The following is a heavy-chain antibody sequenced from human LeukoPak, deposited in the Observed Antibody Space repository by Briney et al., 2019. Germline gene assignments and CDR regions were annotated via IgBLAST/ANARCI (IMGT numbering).Heavy chain of an antibody. V-gene: IGHV4-34*01. D-gene: IGHD3-3*01. J-gene: IGHJ3*02. Sequence: SETLSLTCAVYGGSFSGYYWNWIRQPPGKGLEWIGEINHSGSNNYNPSLNSRVTISVDTSKNQFSLKLSSVTGADTAVYYCARARRITIFGVAGGGAFDIWGQGTMVTVSS. CDR2: INHSGSN. CDR1: GGSFSGYY. CDR3: ARARRITIFGVAGGGAFDI.